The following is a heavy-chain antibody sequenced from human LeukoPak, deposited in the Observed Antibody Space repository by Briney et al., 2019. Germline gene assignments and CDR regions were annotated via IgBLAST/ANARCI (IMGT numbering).Heavy chain of an antibody. V-gene: IGHV1-69*06. CDR2: IIPIYGTA. CDR3: ARAVNGLTMVRGVRDYYYYMDV. D-gene: IGHD3-10*01. J-gene: IGHJ6*03. Sequence: ASVKVSSKASGDTFSSYAISWVRQAPGQGLEWLGGIIPIYGTANYAQKFQGSFTITADKSTSTAYLELSSLRSEDTAVYFCARAVNGLTMVRGVRDYYYYMDVWGKGTTVTVSS. CDR1: GDTFSSYA.